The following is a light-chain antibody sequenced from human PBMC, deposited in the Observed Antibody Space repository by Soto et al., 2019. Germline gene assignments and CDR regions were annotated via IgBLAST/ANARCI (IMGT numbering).Light chain of an antibody. CDR2: AAP. CDR3: QQYDKYWT. CDR1: QTISSW. V-gene: IGKV1-5*01. J-gene: IGKJ1*01. Sequence: DIQMTQSPSTLSASVGDRVTITCRASQTISSWLAWYQQKPGKAPKLLIYAAPTLESGVSSRFSGRGSGTEFTLTITSLQADDFATYYCQQYDKYWTFGQGTKVDIK.